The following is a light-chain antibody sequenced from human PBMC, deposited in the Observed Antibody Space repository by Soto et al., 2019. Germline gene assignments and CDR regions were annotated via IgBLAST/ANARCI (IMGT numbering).Light chain of an antibody. CDR2: EVS. Sequence: QSALTQPASVSGSPGQSITISCTGTSSDVGGYNYVSWYQQQSGKAHKLMIHEVSNRPSGVSNRFPGSKSGNPASLTISGLQAEDEADYYCSSYTSSRAYVVGIGTKVTVL. CDR3: SSYTSSRAYV. V-gene: IGLV2-14*01. J-gene: IGLJ1*01. CDR1: SSDVGGYNY.